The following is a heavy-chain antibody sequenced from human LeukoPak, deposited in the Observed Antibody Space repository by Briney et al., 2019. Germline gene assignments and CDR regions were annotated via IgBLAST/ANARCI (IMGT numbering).Heavy chain of an antibody. Sequence: ASVKVSCKASGYTFTAYYMHWVRQAPGQGLEYMGWINPNSGGTNYAQKFQGRVTMTRDTSSSTAYMELSSLRSDDTAVYYCARGNEGYCSGGSCYVGAWFDPWGQGTLVTVSS. CDR1: GYTFTAYY. CDR3: ARGNEGYCSGGSCYVGAWFDP. V-gene: IGHV1-2*02. D-gene: IGHD2-15*01. J-gene: IGHJ5*02. CDR2: INPNSGGT.